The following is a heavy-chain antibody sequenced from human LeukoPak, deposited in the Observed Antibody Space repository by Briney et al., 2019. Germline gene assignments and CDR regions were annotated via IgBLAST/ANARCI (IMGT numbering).Heavy chain of an antibody. D-gene: IGHD2-2*01. CDR1: GASLSSYY. CDR2: IYYSGST. Sequence: SETLSLTCTVSGASLSSYYWSWIRQPPGKGLEWIGYIYYSGSTNYNPSLTSRVTISVDTSKNQFSLKLTSVTAADTAVYYCARDGLYCSSISCHYYGMDVWGKGTTVTVSS. CDR3: ARDGLYCSSISCHYYGMDV. J-gene: IGHJ6*04. V-gene: IGHV4-59*01.